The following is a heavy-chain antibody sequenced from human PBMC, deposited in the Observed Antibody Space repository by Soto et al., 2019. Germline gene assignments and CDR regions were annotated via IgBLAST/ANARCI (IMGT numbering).Heavy chain of an antibody. CDR2: LSYDGNNV. Sequence: QVQLVESGGGVVQPGRSLRLSCAASGFTFSNYAIHWVRQAPGKGLEWVAVLSYDGNNVHYADSVKGRFTVSRDNSGNTLFLQMNRLRAEDTALYYCARGPIGDAAMVTNYFDYWGQGTLVTVSS. CDR3: ARGPIGDAAMVTNYFDY. J-gene: IGHJ4*02. CDR1: GFTFSNYA. V-gene: IGHV3-30-3*01. D-gene: IGHD5-18*01.